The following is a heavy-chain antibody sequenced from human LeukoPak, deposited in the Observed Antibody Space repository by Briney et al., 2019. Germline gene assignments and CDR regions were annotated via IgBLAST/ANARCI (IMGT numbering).Heavy chain of an antibody. CDR2: IRYDGSNK. Sequence: GGSLRLSCAASGFTFSSYGMRWVRQAPGKGLEWVAFIRYDGSNKYYADSVKGRFTISRDNSKNTLYLQMNSLRAEDTAVYYCAKDIEGLAGHYWFDPWGQGTLVTVSS. V-gene: IGHV3-30*02. D-gene: IGHD3-16*02. J-gene: IGHJ5*02. CDR3: AKDIEGLAGHYWFDP. CDR1: GFTFSSYG.